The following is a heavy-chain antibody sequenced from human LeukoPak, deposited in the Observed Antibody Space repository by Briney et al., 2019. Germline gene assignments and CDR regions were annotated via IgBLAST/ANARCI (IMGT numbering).Heavy chain of an antibody. D-gene: IGHD3-22*01. J-gene: IGHJ4*02. Sequence: SGGSLRLSCAASGFTFSNAWMSWVRQAPGKGLEWVGRIKSKTDGGTTDYAAPVKGRFTISRDDSKNTLYLQMNSLKTEDTAVYYCTTALYYDSSGYLRIIGSDYWGQGTLVTVSP. CDR3: TTALYYDSSGYLRIIGSDY. V-gene: IGHV3-15*01. CDR2: IKSKTDGGTT. CDR1: GFTFSNAW.